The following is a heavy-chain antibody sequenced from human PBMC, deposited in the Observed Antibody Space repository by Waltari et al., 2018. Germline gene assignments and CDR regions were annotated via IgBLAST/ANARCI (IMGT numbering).Heavy chain of an antibody. CDR3: ARGRMSGSYYYFDY. D-gene: IGHD1-26*01. V-gene: IGHV4-39*07. Sequence: QLQLQESGPGLVKPSETLSLTCTVSGRSISSSSYYWGWISQPPGKGLAWIGSIYYSGSTYYNPSLKSRVTISVDTSKNQFSLKLSSVTAADTAVYYCARGRMSGSYYYFDYWGQGTLVTVSS. J-gene: IGHJ4*02. CDR2: IYYSGST. CDR1: GRSISSSSYY.